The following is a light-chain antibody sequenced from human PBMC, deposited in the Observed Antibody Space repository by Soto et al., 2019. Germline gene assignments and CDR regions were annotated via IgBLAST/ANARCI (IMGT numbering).Light chain of an antibody. CDR1: QSVYNN. V-gene: IGKV3-15*01. Sequence: EIVMTQSPATLSVSPGERATLSCRASQSVYNNLAWYQQKPGQAPRLLIYRASTRATGFPARFSGGGSGTECTLTISSLQSEDFAVYFCQQYSNWPLTFGGGTKVEIK. J-gene: IGKJ4*01. CDR2: RAS. CDR3: QQYSNWPLT.